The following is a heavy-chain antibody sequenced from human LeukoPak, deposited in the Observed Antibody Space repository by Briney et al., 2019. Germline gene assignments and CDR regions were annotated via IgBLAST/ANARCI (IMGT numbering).Heavy chain of an antibody. CDR3: ARAKAPGAFDI. CDR2: IYYSGST. J-gene: IGHJ3*02. Sequence: SETLSLTCTVSGGSISSSSYYWGWIRQPPGKGLEWIGSIYYSGSTYYNPSLKSRVTISVDTSKNQFSLKLSSVTAADTAVYYCARAKAPGAFDIWGQGTMVTVSS. V-gene: IGHV4-39*07. D-gene: IGHD7-27*01. CDR1: GGSISSSSYY.